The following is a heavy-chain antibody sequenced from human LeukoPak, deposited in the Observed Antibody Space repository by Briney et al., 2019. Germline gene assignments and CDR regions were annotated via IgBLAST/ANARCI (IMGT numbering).Heavy chain of an antibody. D-gene: IGHD2-8*01. CDR2: ISGSGGSR. Sequence: GGSLRLSCAASGFTFSSYGMSWVRQAPGKGLEWVSAISGSGGSRHYADSVKGRFTISRDNSKNTLYLQMNSLRAEDTAVYYCAKTFQWYYMDVWGKGTTVTVSS. CDR3: AKTFQWYYMDV. J-gene: IGHJ6*03. CDR1: GFTFSSYG. V-gene: IGHV3-23*01.